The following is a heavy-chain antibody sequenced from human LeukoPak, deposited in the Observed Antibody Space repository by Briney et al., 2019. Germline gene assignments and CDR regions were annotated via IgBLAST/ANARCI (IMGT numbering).Heavy chain of an antibody. D-gene: IGHD3-3*01. J-gene: IGHJ3*02. CDR2: ISGNGGST. CDR1: GVTFSRNA. Sequence: GGSLRLSCAASGVTFSRNAMSWVRQAPGKGLEWVSSISGNGGSTYYADSVKGRFTISRDKSKNTLYLQMNSLRAEDTAVYYCVRDLDQNDFWSGYWPDAFASWGQGTKVFVSS. CDR3: VRDLDQNDFWSGYWPDAFAS. V-gene: IGHV3-23*01.